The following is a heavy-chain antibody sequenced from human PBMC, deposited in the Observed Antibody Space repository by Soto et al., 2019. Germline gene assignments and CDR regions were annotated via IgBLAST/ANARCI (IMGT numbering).Heavy chain of an antibody. CDR1: GGTFSSYA. D-gene: IGHD3-9*01. V-gene: IGHV1-69*13. CDR3: ARVNYFLSAGFDY. CDR2: IIPIFGTA. J-gene: IGHJ4*02. Sequence: GASVKVSCKASGGTFSSYAISWVRQAPGQGLEWMGGIIPIFGTANYAQKFQGRVTITADESTSTAYMELSSLRSEDTAVYYCARVNYFLSAGFDYWGQGTLVTSPQ.